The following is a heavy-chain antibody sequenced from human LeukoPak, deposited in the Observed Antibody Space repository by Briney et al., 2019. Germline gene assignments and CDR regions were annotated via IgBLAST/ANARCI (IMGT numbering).Heavy chain of an antibody. D-gene: IGHD2-15*01. CDR3: ARRYCSGGSCYMADDY. Sequence: GGSLRLSCAASGFTFSSYAMHWVRQAPGKGPEWVAVISYDGSNKYYADSVKGRFTISRDNSKNTLYLQMNSLRAEDTAVYYCARRYCSGGSCYMADDYWGQGTLVTVSS. CDR2: ISYDGSNK. V-gene: IGHV3-30-3*01. J-gene: IGHJ4*02. CDR1: GFTFSSYA.